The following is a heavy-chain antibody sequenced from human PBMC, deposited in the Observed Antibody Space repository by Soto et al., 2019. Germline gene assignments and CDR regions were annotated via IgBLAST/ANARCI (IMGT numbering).Heavy chain of an antibody. D-gene: IGHD6-19*01. J-gene: IGHJ4*02. CDR1: GYTFTSYD. Sequence: GASGKVSCKASGYTFTSYDINWVRQATGQGLEWMGWMNPNSGNTGYAQKFQGRVTMTRNTSISTAYMELSSLRSEDTAVYYCARAGPLAGPALDYCGQGPLVTVSS. V-gene: IGHV1-8*01. CDR2: MNPNSGNT. CDR3: ARAGPLAGPALDY.